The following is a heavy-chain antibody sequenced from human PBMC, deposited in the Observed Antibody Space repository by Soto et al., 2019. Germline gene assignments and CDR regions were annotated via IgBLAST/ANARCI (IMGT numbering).Heavy chain of an antibody. J-gene: IGHJ6*02. D-gene: IGHD3-3*01. CDR1: GFTFSNAW. CDR2: IKSKTDGGTT. V-gene: IGHV3-15*07. Sequence: GGSLRLSCAASGFTFSNAWMNWVRQAPGKGLEWVDRIKSKTDGGTTDYAAPVKGRFTISRDDSKNTLYLQMNSLKTEDTAVYYCTTLSITIFGVVLMDVWGQGTTVTVSS. CDR3: TTLSITIFGVVLMDV.